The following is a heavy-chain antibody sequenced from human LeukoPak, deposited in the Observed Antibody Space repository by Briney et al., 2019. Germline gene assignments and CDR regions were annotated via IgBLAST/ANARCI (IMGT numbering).Heavy chain of an antibody. J-gene: IGHJ4*02. Sequence: PGGSLRLSCAASGFTFDDYAMHWVRQAPGRGLEWVSGISWNSGSIGYADSVKGRFTVSREDAKNSLYLQMNSLRAGDTAVYYCVREARGYHYTYFDYWGQGSLVTVSS. CDR1: GFTFDDYA. V-gene: IGHV3-9*01. D-gene: IGHD5-18*01. CDR2: ISWNSGSI. CDR3: VREARGYHYTYFDY.